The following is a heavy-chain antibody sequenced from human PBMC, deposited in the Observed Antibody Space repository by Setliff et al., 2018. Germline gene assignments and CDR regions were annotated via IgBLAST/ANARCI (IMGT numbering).Heavy chain of an antibody. V-gene: IGHV1-69*06. CDR1: GATFSSYA. CDR3: ARHHRGVIISWFDP. D-gene: IGHD3-10*01. CDR2: IIPIFGTA. J-gene: IGHJ5*02. Sequence: ASVKVSCKASGATFSSYAISWVRQAPGQGLEWMGRIIPIFGTANYAQKFQGRVTITADKSTSTAYMELSSLRSEDTAVYYCARHHRGVIISWFDPWGQGTLVTVSS.